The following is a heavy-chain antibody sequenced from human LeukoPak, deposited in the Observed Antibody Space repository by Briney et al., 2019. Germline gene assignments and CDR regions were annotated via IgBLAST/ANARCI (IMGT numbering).Heavy chain of an antibody. Sequence: KSGGSLRLSCAASGFTFSNAWMSWVRQAPGKGLEWVGRIKSKTDGGTTDYAAPVKGRFTISRDDSKNTLYLQMNSLRAEDTAVYYCARDLSDYDYVWGSGDYWGQGTLVTVSS. CDR3: ARDLSDYDYVWGSGDY. CDR2: IKSKTDGGTT. D-gene: IGHD3-16*01. CDR1: GFTFSNAW. J-gene: IGHJ4*02. V-gene: IGHV3-15*01.